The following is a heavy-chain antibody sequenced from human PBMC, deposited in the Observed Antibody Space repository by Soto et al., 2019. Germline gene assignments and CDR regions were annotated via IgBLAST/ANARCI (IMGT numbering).Heavy chain of an antibody. CDR1: GFTVSSYA. CDR3: AKALRFTFTTGYYMDV. V-gene: IGHV3-23*01. D-gene: IGHD3-16*01. CDR2: ISGSGST. J-gene: IGHJ6*03. Sequence: EVQQLESGGGLVQPGGSLRLSCAASGFTVSSYAMSWLRQAPGKGLEWVSVISGSGSTYSADSVKGRFTISRDSSKNTVYLQMNSLRAEDTAVYYCAKALRFTFTTGYYMDVWGRGTTVTVSS.